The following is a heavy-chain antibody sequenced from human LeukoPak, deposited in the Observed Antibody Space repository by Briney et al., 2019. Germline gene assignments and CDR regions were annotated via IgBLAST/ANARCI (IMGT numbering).Heavy chain of an antibody. V-gene: IGHV3-7*03. CDR3: ARAMDV. J-gene: IGHJ6*02. CDR2: IKQDGSEK. CDR1: GFTSNDYW. Sequence: GGSLRLSCAASGFTSNDYWMNWVRQAPGKGLEWVANIKQDGSEKYYVDSVKGRFTISRDNAKNSLYLQMNSLRAEDTAVYYCARAMDVWGQGTTVTVSS.